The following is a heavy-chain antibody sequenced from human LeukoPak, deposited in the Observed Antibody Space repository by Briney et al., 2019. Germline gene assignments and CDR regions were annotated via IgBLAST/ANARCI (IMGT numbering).Heavy chain of an antibody. CDR2: IYLGST. CDR3: ARDPTHYDPPL. CDR1: GGSISGYY. J-gene: IGHJ4*02. D-gene: IGHD3-3*01. Sequence: SETLSLTCTVSGGSISGYYWSWIWQPPEKGLEWIGYIYLGSTSYNPSLKSRVTISVDTSRNQFSLKLRSVTAADTAVYYCARDPTHYDPPLWGQGTLVTVSS. V-gene: IGHV4-59*01.